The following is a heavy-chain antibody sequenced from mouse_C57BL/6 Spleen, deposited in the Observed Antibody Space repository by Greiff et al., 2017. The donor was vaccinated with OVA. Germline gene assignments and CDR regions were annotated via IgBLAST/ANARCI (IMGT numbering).Heavy chain of an antibody. D-gene: IGHD2-4*01. CDR1: GYTFTDYY. V-gene: IGHV1-26*01. J-gene: IGHJ3*01. Sequence: EVQLQQSGPELVKPGASVKISCKASGYTFTDYYMNWVKQSHGKSLEWIGDINPNNGGTSYNQKFKGKATLTVDKSSSTAYMELRSLTSEDSAVYYCAGGDYLFAYWGQGTLVTVSA. CDR2: INPNNGGT. CDR3: AGGDYLFAY.